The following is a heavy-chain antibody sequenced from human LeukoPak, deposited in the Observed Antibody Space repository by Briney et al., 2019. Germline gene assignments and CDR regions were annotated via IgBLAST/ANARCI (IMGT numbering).Heavy chain of an antibody. V-gene: IGHV3-23*01. CDR2: ISGSGGST. CDR1: GFTFSSYA. D-gene: IGHD4-17*01. J-gene: IGHJ4*02. CDR3: AKGEDDYDLTAY. Sequence: GGSLRLSCAASGFTFSSYAMSWVRQAPEKGLEWVSAISGSGGSTYYADSVKGRFTISRDNSKNTLYLQMNSLRAEDTAVYYCAKGEDDYDLTAYWGQGILVTVSS.